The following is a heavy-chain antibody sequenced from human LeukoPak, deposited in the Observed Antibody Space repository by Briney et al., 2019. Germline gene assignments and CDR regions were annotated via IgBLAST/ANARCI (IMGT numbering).Heavy chain of an antibody. V-gene: IGHV3-21*01. J-gene: IGHJ4*02. D-gene: IGHD3-10*01. CDR3: ASGVLYMGSSGYFDY. CDR1: GFTFSSYS. Sequence: GGSLRLSCAASGFTFSSYSMNWVRQAPGKGLEWVSSISSSSSYIYYADSVKGRFTISRDNAKNSLYLQMNSLRAEDTAVYYCASGVLYMGSSGYFDYWGQGTLVTVSS. CDR2: ISSSSSYI.